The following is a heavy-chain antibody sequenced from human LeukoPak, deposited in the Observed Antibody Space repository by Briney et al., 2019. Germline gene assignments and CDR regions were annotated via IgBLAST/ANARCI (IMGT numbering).Heavy chain of an antibody. CDR2: INPNSGGT. D-gene: IGHD2/OR15-2a*01. Sequence: GASVTVSCKASGYTFTGYYMHWVRQAPRQGLEWMGWINPNSGGTNYAQKFQGRVTMTRDTSISTAYMELSSLRSDDTAVYYCARDSMSFEYWGQGTLVTVSS. V-gene: IGHV1-2*02. CDR3: ARDSMSFEY. J-gene: IGHJ4*02. CDR1: GYTFTGYY.